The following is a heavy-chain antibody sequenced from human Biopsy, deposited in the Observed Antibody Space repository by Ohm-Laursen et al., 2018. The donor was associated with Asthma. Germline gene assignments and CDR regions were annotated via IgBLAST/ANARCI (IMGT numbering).Heavy chain of an antibody. CDR1: PGSFSGFF. CDR2: TNERGVT. J-gene: IGHJ6*02. Sequence: SDTPSLTCGVYPGSFSGFFWTWIRQSPGKGLEWIGETNERGVTNNNPSLKSRVIISIDTYWNRVSLKLTSVTAADTAVYYCARGPELDVWGQGTTVTVSS. V-gene: IGHV4-34*01. CDR3: ARGPELDV.